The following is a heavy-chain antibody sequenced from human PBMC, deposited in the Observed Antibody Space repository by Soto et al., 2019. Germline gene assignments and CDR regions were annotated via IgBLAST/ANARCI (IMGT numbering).Heavy chain of an antibody. CDR2: ISGSGGST. Sequence: EVQLLESGGGLVQPGGSLRLSCAASGFTFSSYAMSWVRQAPGKGLEWVSAISGSGGSTYYADSVKGRFTISRDSSKRTLYLQMNSLRAEDTAVYYCAKDYYCSGSYYNYYYYYMDVWGRGTTVTVSS. CDR3: AKDYYCSGSYYNYYYYYMDV. J-gene: IGHJ6*03. CDR1: GFTFSSYA. V-gene: IGHV3-23*01. D-gene: IGHD3-10*01.